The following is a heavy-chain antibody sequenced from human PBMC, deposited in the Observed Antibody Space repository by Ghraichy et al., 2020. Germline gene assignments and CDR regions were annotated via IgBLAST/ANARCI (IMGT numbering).Heavy chain of an antibody. V-gene: IGHV3-23*01. CDR2: ISGSGGST. CDR3: AKDMSTMVRGVTLGGGFDY. J-gene: IGHJ4*02. Sequence: LSLTCAASGFTFSSYAMSWVRQAPGKGLEWVSAISGSGGSTYYADSVKGRFTISRDNSKNTLYLQMNSLRAEDTAVYYCAKDMSTMVRGVTLGGGFDYWGQGTLVTVSS. D-gene: IGHD3-10*01. CDR1: GFTFSSYA.